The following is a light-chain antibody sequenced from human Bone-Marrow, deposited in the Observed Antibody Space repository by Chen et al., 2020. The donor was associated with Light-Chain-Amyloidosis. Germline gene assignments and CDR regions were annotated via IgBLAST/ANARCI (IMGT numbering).Light chain of an antibody. CDR1: QSVSGF. V-gene: IGKV3-20*01. Sequence: EIVLTQSPGTLSLSPGDRATLSCRASQSVSGFLAWYQRIPGQAPRLLIYGASSRATGIPDRFRGSGYGTDFSLSITRLEPEDFAVYYCQQYDTTPYTFGQGTKLEI. J-gene: IGKJ2*01. CDR2: GAS. CDR3: QQYDTTPYT.